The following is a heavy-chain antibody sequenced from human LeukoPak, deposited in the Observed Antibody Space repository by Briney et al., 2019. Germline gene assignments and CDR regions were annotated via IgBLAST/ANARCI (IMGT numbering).Heavy chain of an antibody. V-gene: IGHV3-21*01. J-gene: IGHJ4*02. CDR2: ISSSSSYI. CDR3: ARDRSYYYDSSGYYYPRPNDY. D-gene: IGHD3-22*01. CDR1: GFTFSSYS. Sequence: GGSLRLSCAASGFTFSSYSMNWVRQAPGKGLEWVSSISSSSSYIYYADSVKGRFTISRDNAKNSLYLQMNSLRAEDTAVYYCARDRSYYYDSSGYYYPRPNDYWGQGTLVTVSS.